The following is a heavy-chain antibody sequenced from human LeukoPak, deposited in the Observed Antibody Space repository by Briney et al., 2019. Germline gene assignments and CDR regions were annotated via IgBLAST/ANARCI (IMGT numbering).Heavy chain of an antibody. CDR2: IYYSGST. D-gene: IGHD3-22*01. J-gene: IGHJ4*02. CDR3: AKHASRYDSSGYYYFDY. Sequence: SETLSLTCTVSGGSISSSYWSWIRQAPGKGLEWMGDIYYSGSTSYNPSLKSRVTISVDTSKNQFSLELTSVTAADTAVYYCAKHASRYDSSGYYYFDYWGQGTLVTVSS. V-gene: IGHV4-59*08. CDR1: GGSISSSY.